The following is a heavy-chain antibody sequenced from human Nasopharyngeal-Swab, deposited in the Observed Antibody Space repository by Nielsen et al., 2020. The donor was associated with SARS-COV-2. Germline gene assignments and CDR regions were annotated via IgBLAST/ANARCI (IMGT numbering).Heavy chain of an antibody. CDR2: FYYSGIT. CDR3: AREVMGGLVDS. Sequence: SETLPLTCTVSGGSISSYYWRWIRKSPGKGLEWTGYFYYSGITNYNPSLKSRVPILIDTRKNQLSLKLNFVTDADTAVYYCAREVMGGLVDSWVQRTLGTISS. J-gene: IGHJ4*02. CDR1: GGSISSYY. D-gene: IGHD1-26*01. V-gene: IGHV4-59*12.